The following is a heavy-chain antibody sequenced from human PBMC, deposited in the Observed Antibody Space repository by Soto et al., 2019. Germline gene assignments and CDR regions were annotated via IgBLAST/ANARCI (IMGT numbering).Heavy chain of an antibody. J-gene: IGHJ6*02. CDR3: ARDIGFGEPYGMDV. CDR1: GGSISSGDYY. Sequence: SETLSLTCTVSGGSISSGDYYWSWIRQPPGKGLEWIGYIYYSGSTYYNPSLKSRVTISVDTSKNQFSLKLSSVTAADTAVYYCARDIGFGEPYGMDVWRQGTTVTVSS. D-gene: IGHD3-10*01. V-gene: IGHV4-30-4*01. CDR2: IYYSGST.